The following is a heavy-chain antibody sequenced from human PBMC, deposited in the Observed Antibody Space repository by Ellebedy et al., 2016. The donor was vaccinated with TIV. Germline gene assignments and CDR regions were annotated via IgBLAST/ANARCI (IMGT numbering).Heavy chain of an antibody. CDR3: ARRGSYGDYAVQVNSWFDP. D-gene: IGHD4-17*01. V-gene: IGHV3-7*01. CDR2: IYQDGSDQ. CDR1: GFSFRNYW. Sequence: GGSLRLSCAASGFSFRNYWMSWVRQAPGKGLEWVANIYQDGSDQYYVDSVKGRFTISRDNANNNLFLQMNSLRVEDTAVYYCARRGSYGDYAVQVNSWFDPWGRGTLVTVSS. J-gene: IGHJ5*02.